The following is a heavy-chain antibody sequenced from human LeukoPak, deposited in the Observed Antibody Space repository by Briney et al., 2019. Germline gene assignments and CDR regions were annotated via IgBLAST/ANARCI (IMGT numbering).Heavy chain of an antibody. V-gene: IGHV4-4*07. J-gene: IGHJ4*02. CDR1: GGSISSYY. CDR3: ARAPHYGSGSYSFDY. Sequence: SETLSLTCPVSGGSISSYYWSWIRQPAGKGLEWIGRIYTSGSTNYNPSLKSRVTMSVDTSKNQFSLKLSSVTAADTAVYYCARAPHYGSGSYSFDYCGQGTLVTVSS. D-gene: IGHD3-10*01. CDR2: IYTSGST.